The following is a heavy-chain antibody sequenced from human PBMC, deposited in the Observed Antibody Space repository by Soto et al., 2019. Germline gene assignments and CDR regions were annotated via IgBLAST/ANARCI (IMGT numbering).Heavy chain of an antibody. Sequence: KFQGRVTITRDTSASTAYMELSSLRSEDTAVYYCAREGCSSTSCFHRIWFDPWGQGTLVTVSS. V-gene: IGHV1-3*01. J-gene: IGHJ5*02. D-gene: IGHD2-2*01. CDR3: AREGCSSTSCFHRIWFDP.